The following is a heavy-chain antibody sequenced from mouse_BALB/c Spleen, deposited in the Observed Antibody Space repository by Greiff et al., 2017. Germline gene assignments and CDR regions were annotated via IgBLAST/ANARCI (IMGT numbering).Heavy chain of an antibody. V-gene: IGHV1-9*01. D-gene: IGHD2-2*01. CDR2: ILPGSGST. CDR3: ARPLYYGYPYAMDY. J-gene: IGHJ4*01. CDR1: GYTFSSYW. Sequence: QVHVKQSGAELMKPGASVKISCKATGYTFSSYWIEWVKQRPGHGLEWIGEILPGSGSTNYNEKFKGKATFTADTSSNTAYMQLSSLTSEDSAVYYCARPLYYGYPYAMDYWGQGTSVTVSS.